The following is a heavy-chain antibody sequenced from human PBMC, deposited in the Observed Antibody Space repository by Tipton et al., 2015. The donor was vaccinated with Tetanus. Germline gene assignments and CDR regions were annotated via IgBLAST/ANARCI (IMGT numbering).Heavy chain of an antibody. J-gene: IGHJ4*02. CDR1: GVSISSGDYC. D-gene: IGHD5-24*01. Sequence: TLSLTCTVSGVSISSGDYCWSWIRQPPGKGLEWIGYIYYSGNSYYNPSLKSRVTISIDTSKKQFSLNLSSVTAADTAVYFCARGIDAYKTGNYWGQGTLVTVSS. CDR3: ARGIDAYKTGNY. V-gene: IGHV4-30-4*08. CDR2: IYYSGNS.